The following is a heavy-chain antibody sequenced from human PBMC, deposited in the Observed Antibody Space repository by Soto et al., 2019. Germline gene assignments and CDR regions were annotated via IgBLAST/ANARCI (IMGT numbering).Heavy chain of an antibody. CDR2: IKQDGSEK. CDR1: GFTFSSYW. CDR3: ARDRVLRYFDWLLADYYYYGMDV. V-gene: IGHV3-7*05. J-gene: IGHJ6*02. Sequence: EVQLVESGGGLVQPGGSLRLSCAASGFTFSSYWMSWVRQAPGKGLEWVANIKQDGSEKYYVDSVKGRFTISRDNAKNSLYLQMNSLRAEDTAVYYCARDRVLRYFDWLLADYYYYGMDVWGQGTTVTFSS. D-gene: IGHD3-9*01.